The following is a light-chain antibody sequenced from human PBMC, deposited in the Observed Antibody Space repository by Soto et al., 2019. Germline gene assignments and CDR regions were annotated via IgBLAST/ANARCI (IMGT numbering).Light chain of an antibody. CDR3: QHYGTSAL. J-gene: IGKJ3*01. Sequence: EIVLTQSPGTLSLSPGERATLSCRASQSVSSSYLAWYQQKPGQAPRLLIYGASSRATGIPDRFSVSASGTDFTLTISRLELEDFAVYYCQHYGTSALFGPGTKVDIK. V-gene: IGKV3-20*01. CDR2: GAS. CDR1: QSVSSSY.